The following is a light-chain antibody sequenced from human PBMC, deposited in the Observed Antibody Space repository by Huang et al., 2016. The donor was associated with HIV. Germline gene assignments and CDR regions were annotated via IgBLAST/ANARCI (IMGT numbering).Light chain of an antibody. V-gene: IGKV3-15*01. CDR1: QSVSNN. CDR2: GAS. CDR3: QQYNNWPFT. Sequence: EIVMTQSPATLSVSPGERVTLSCRASQSVSNNLAWYQQKPGQAPMLLVYGASTRATGIPARFSGSGSGTDFTLTISSLQSEHFAVYYCQQYNNWPFTFGPGTKVDTK. J-gene: IGKJ3*01.